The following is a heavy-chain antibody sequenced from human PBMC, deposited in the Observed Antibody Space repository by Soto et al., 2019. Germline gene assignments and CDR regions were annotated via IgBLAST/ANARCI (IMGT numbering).Heavy chain of an antibody. Sequence: PSETLSLTCGVSGGSISSSNWWTWVRQAPGKGLEWIGEIYHSGTTNYIPSLKSRVTISVDKSKNQFSLELTSVTAADTAVYYRATMFDGLGSYEYWGQGTLVTVSS. V-gene: IGHV4-4*02. D-gene: IGHD3-10*01. CDR1: GGSISSSNW. CDR3: ATMFDGLGSYEY. J-gene: IGHJ4*01. CDR2: IYHSGTT.